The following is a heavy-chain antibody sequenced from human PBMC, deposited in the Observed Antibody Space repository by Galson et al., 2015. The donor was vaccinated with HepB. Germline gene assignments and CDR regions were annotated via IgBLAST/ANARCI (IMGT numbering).Heavy chain of an antibody. D-gene: IGHD5-18*01. V-gene: IGHV1-69*13. J-gene: IGHJ6*02. Sequence: SVKVSCKASGGTFSSYAISWVRQAPGQGLEWMGGIIPIFGTANYAQKFQGRVTITADESTSTAYMELSSLRSEDTAVYYCASTQVDTAMVKVYYYYYGMDVWGQGTTVTVSS. CDR2: IIPIFGTA. CDR1: GGTFSSYA. CDR3: ASTQVDTAMVKVYYYYYGMDV.